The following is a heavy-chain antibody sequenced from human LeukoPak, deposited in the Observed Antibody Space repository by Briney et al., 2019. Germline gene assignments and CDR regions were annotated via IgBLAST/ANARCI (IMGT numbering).Heavy chain of an antibody. CDR2: ISSSSSYI. D-gene: IGHD5-12*01. V-gene: IGHV3-21*01. J-gene: IGHJ4*02. CDR3: ARAREFATSDY. Sequence: GGSLRLSCAASGFTFSSYSMNWVRQAPGKGLEWVSSISSSSSYIYYADSVKGRFTISRDNAKNSPYLQMNSLRAEDTAVYYCARAREFATSDYWGQGTLVTVSS. CDR1: GFTFSSYS.